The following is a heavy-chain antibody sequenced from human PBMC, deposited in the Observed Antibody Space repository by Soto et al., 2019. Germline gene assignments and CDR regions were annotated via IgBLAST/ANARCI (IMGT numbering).Heavy chain of an antibody. CDR3: ASRYRPSSTCNWNGNS. D-gene: IGHD5-12*01. CDR1: GGAISSSGYY. V-gene: IGHV4-39*02. CDR2: IYNNGNT. Sequence: SETLSLTCTVSGGAISSSGYYWGWIRQPPGKGLEWIGSIYNNGNTYHSPSLKSRVTISVDTSKNHFSLKVSSVTAADTAIYYCASRYRPSSTCNWNGNSWAPRTLVPVS. J-gene: IGHJ1*01.